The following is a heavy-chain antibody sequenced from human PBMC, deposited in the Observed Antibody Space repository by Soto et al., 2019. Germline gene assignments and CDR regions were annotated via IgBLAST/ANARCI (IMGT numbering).Heavy chain of an antibody. D-gene: IGHD6-19*01. CDR3: ARDASGPFDY. CDR2: IHSDGST. V-gene: IGHV3-53*01. J-gene: IGHJ4*02. CDR1: GFTVSDS. Sequence: GGSLRLSCSVAGFTVSDSMSWVRQAPGKGLECVSFIHSDGSTHYTDSVRGRFAISRDNSKNTLYLQMDRLRVDDTAVYFCARDASGPFDYWGQGTLVTVSS.